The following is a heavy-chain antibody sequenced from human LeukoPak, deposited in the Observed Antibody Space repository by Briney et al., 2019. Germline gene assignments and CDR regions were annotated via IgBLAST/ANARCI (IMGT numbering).Heavy chain of an antibody. CDR1: GDSVSSNSAA. D-gene: IGHD2-15*01. CDR3: ASFYCSGGSCSHFDY. V-gene: IGHV6-1*01. CDR2: TYYRPKWYN. J-gene: IGHJ4*02. Sequence: SQTLSLTCAISGDSVSSNSAAWNWIRQSPSRGLEWLGRTYYRPKWYNDYAVSVKSRITINPDTSKNQFSLKLSSVTAADTAVYYCASFYCSGGSCSHFDYWGQGTLVTVSS.